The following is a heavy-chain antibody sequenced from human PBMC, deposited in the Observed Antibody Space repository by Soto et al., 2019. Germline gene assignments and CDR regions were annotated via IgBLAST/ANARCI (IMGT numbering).Heavy chain of an antibody. D-gene: IGHD6-13*01. J-gene: IGHJ2*01. V-gene: IGHV3-21*01. CDR1: GFTFSSYS. Sequence: GGSLRRSCAASGFTFSSYSMNWVRQAPGNGLEWVSSISSSSSYIYYADSVKGRFTISRDNAKNSLYLQMNSLRAEDTAVYYCARDGSEYSSSWDTPWYFDLWGRGTLVTVPS. CDR3: ARDGSEYSSSWDTPWYFDL. CDR2: ISSSSSYI.